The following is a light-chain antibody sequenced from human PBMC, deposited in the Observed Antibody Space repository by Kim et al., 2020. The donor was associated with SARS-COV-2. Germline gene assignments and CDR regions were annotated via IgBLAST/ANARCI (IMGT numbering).Light chain of an antibody. V-gene: IGKV3-20*01. J-gene: IGKJ3*01. CDR2: AAS. CDR3: QQYGTSPFP. Sequence: DIVLTQSPGTLSLSPGERATLSCRASQSISRSYLAWYQQKHGQAPRLLVYAASNRATGIPDRFSGSGSETDFTLTISRLEPEDFAVYYCQQYGTSPFPFGPGTKVDIK. CDR1: QSISRSY.